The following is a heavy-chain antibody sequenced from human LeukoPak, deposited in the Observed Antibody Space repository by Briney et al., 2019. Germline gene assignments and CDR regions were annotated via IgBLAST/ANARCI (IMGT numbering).Heavy chain of an antibody. D-gene: IGHD6-19*01. CDR2: FYYTGNT. CDR3: ARTADVAVAGSRQYFDY. Sequence: SETLSLTCTVSGCLISSSSYYWVWLRQPPEKGLEWIGSFYYTGNTYYHPSLKSRVTISVDTPKNQFSLNVSSVTAADTAVYYCARTADVAVAGSRQYFDYWGQGALVTVSS. CDR1: GCLISSSSYY. V-gene: IGHV4-39*01. J-gene: IGHJ4*02.